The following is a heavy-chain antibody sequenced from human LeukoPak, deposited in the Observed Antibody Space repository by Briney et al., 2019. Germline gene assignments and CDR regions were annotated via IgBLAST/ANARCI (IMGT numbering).Heavy chain of an antibody. V-gene: IGHV4-34*01. CDR2: INHSGST. J-gene: IGHJ4*02. CDR3: ARHGSYGNIPYFDY. D-gene: IGHD5-18*01. Sequence: SETLFLTCAVYGGSFSGYYWSWIRQLPGKGLEWIGEINHSGSTNYNPSLKSRVTISVDTSKNQFSLKLSSVTAADTAVYYCARHGSYGNIPYFDYWGQGTLVTVSS. CDR1: GGSFSGYY.